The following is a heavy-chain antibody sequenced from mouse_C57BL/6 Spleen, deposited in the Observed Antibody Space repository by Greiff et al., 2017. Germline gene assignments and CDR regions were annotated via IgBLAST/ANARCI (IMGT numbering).Heavy chain of an antibody. CDR2: IYPRSGNA. J-gene: IGHJ4*01. CDR1: GYTFTSYG. CDR3: ARKGDYYAMDY. V-gene: IGHV1-81*01. Sequence: VQLQQSGAELARPGASVKLSCKASGYTFTSYGISWVKQRTGQGLEWIGEIYPRSGNAYYNEKFKGKATLTADKSSSTAYMELRSLTSEDAAVYFCARKGDYYAMDYWGQGTSVTVSS.